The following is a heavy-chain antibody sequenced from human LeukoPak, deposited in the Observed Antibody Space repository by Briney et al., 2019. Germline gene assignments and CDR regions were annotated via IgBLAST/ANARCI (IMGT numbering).Heavy chain of an antibody. CDR2: INHSGST. Sequence: SETLSLTCAVYGGSFSGYYWSWIRQPPGKGLEWIGEINHSGSTNYNPSLKSRVTISVDTSKNQFSLKLSSVTAADTAVYYCARGANRDIAAARTSPIPAKYYFDYWGQGTLVTVSS. J-gene: IGHJ4*02. V-gene: IGHV4-34*01. CDR1: GGSFSGYY. D-gene: IGHD6-13*01. CDR3: ARGANRDIAAARTSPIPAKYYFDY.